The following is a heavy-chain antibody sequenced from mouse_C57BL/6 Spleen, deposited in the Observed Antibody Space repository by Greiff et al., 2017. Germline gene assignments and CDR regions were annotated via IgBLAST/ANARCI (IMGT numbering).Heavy chain of an antibody. D-gene: IGHD2-4*01. CDR3: ARGYYDYGVYYFDY. CDR1: GFTFSDYY. Sequence: EVMLVESEGGLVQPGSSMKLSCTASGFTFSDYYMAWVRQVPEKGLEWVANINYDGSSPYYLDSLKSRFIISRDNAKNILYLQMSSLKSEDTATYYCARGYYDYGVYYFDYWGQGTTLTVSS. J-gene: IGHJ2*01. CDR2: INYDGSSP. V-gene: IGHV5-16*01.